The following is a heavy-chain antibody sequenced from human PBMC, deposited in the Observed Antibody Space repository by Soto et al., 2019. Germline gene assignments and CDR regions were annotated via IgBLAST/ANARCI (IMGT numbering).Heavy chain of an antibody. CDR1: GGSIGSSSYY. CDR3: ARHGYTSGRTYFDY. Sequence: SETLSLTCTVSGGSIGSSSYYWGWIRQPPGKGLEWIGSIYDRGSTYSNPSLKSRLTTSLDTSKNQFSLKLTSVTAADTAVYYCARHGYTSGRTYFDYWGQGTLVTVS. V-gene: IGHV4-39*01. CDR2: IYDRGST. J-gene: IGHJ4*02. D-gene: IGHD6-19*01.